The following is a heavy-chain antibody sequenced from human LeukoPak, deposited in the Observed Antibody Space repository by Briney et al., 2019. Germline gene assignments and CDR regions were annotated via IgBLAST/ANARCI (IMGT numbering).Heavy chain of an antibody. V-gene: IGHV3-48*03. J-gene: IGHJ3*02. CDR2: ISSSGSTI. CDR3: ARTDGDYVGAFDI. CDR1: GFTFSSYE. D-gene: IGHD4-17*01. Sequence: GGSLRLSCAASGFTFSSYEMNWVRQAPGKGLEWVSYISSSGSTIYYADSVKGRFTISRDNAKNSLYLQMNSLRAEDTAVYYCARTDGDYVGAFDIWGQGTMVTVSS.